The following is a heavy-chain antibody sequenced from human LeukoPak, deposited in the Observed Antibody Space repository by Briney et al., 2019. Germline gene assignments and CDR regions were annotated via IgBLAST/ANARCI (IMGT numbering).Heavy chain of an antibody. CDR2: ISGSGGST. J-gene: IGHJ3*02. V-gene: IGHV3-23*01. Sequence: GSLRLSCAASGFTFSGYAMSWVRQAPGKGLEWVSAISGSGGSTYYADSVKGRFTISRDNSKNTLYLQMNSLRAEDTAVYYCAKDPLRYFDWLLGEAFDIWGQGTMVTVSS. CDR3: AKDPLRYFDWLLGEAFDI. CDR1: GFTFSGYA. D-gene: IGHD3-9*01.